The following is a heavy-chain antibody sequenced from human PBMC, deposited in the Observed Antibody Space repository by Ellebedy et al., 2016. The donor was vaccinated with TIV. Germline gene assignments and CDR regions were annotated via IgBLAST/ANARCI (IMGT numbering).Heavy chain of an antibody. D-gene: IGHD4-17*01. V-gene: IGHV4-31*03. J-gene: IGHJ4*02. CDR2: IYHSGST. CDR3: ARINGDYEGSVFDY. CDR1: GGSISSGNYH. Sequence: SETLSLTXTVSGGSISSGNYHWSWIRQHPGKGLEWIGYIYHSGSTYYNPSLNSRVIISVDTSKNQFSVKLSSVTAADTAVYYCARINGDYEGSVFDYWGQGTLVTVSS.